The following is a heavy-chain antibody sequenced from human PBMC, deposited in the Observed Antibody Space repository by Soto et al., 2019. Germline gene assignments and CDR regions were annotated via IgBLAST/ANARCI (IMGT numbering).Heavy chain of an antibody. CDR2: INHSGST. Sequence: PSETLSLTCAVYGGSFSGYYWSWIRQPPGKGLEWIGEINHSGSTNYNPSLKSRVTISVDTSKNQFSLKLSSVTAADTAVYYCARGRQLDYWGQGTLVTVSS. D-gene: IGHD6-6*01. CDR1: GGSFSGYY. J-gene: IGHJ4*02. V-gene: IGHV4-34*01. CDR3: ARGRQLDY.